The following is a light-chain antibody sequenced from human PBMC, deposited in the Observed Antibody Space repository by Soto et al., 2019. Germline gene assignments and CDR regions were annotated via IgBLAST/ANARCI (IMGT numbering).Light chain of an antibody. V-gene: IGLV1-44*01. Sequence: SGLTQPPSASWTPGQTVTVSCSGSSSNIESNTVTWYQQLPGTAPILLLYSNNLRSSGVPDRFSGSRSGTSASLAISGLQSEDEADYYCATWDDRLNGYVFGSGTMFTVL. CDR1: SSNIESNT. CDR3: ATWDDRLNGYV. J-gene: IGLJ1*01. CDR2: SNN.